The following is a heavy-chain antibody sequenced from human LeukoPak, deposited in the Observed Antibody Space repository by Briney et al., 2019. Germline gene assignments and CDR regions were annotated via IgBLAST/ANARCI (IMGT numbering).Heavy chain of an antibody. J-gene: IGHJ4*02. CDR1: GGTIRNYY. CDR3: ARVKVVPAAYYYFDY. CDR2: IYYSGST. D-gene: IGHD2-2*01. Sequence: SETLSLTCTVSGGTIRNYYWSWIRQPPGKGLEWIGYIYYSGSTNYNPSLKSRVTISVDTSKNQFSLKLSSVTAADTAVYYCARVKVVPAAYYYFDYWGQGTLVTVSS. V-gene: IGHV4-59*01.